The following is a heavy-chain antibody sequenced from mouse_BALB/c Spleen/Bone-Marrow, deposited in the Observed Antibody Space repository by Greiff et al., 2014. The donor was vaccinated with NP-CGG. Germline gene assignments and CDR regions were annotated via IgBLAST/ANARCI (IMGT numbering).Heavy chain of an antibody. V-gene: IGHV1-26*01. CDR1: GYTFTDYY. J-gene: IGHJ3*01. CDR2: INPNNGDT. D-gene: IGHD3-1*01. CDR3: VTKGSSGYGLFAY. Sequence: EVKLQESGPELVKPGASVKMSCKASGYTFTDYYMKWVKQSHGKNLEWIGDINPNNGDTFYNQKFKGKATLTVDTSSSTAYMQLNSLTSEDSAVYYCVTKGSSGYGLFAYWGQGTLVTVSA.